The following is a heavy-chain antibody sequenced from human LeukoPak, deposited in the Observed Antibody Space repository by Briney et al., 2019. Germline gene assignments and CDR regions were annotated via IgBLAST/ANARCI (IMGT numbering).Heavy chain of an antibody. CDR2: INPNSGGT. CDR1: EYTFTGYY. Sequence: ASVKVSCKASEYTFTGYYMHWVRQAPGQGLEWMGWINPNSGGTNYAQKFQGRVTMTRDTSISTAYMELSRLRSDDTAVYYCARAPTNYGDYSDYWGQGTLVTVSS. V-gene: IGHV1-2*02. CDR3: ARAPTNYGDYSDY. D-gene: IGHD4-17*01. J-gene: IGHJ4*02.